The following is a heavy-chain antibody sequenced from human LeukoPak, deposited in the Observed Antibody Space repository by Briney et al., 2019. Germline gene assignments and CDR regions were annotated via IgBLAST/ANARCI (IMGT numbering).Heavy chain of an antibody. CDR3: ARQMAVAGDFDY. CDR2: IFYTGSS. J-gene: IGHJ4*02. Sequence: SEPLSLTCTVSGGSISSYYWSWIRQPPGKGLEWIASIFYTGSSSYNPSLKTRVTISVDTSKNQLFLKLSSVTAADTAVYYCARQMAVAGDFDYWGQGTLVTVSS. CDR1: GGSISSYY. V-gene: IGHV4-59*08. D-gene: IGHD6-19*01.